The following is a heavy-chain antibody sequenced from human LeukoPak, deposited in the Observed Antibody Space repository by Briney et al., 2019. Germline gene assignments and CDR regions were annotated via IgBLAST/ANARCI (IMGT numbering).Heavy chain of an antibody. CDR1: GYTFTRYG. Sequence: GASVKVSCKASGYTFTRYGISWVRQAPGQGLQWLGWISASNGNTNYAQKFRDRVTMSTDTSTGTAYLDVRSLTSDDTAVYYCARALRYFDWRHPQDYWGQGTLVTVSS. CDR3: ARALRYFDWRHPQDY. J-gene: IGHJ4*02. CDR2: ISASNGNT. V-gene: IGHV1-18*01. D-gene: IGHD3-9*01.